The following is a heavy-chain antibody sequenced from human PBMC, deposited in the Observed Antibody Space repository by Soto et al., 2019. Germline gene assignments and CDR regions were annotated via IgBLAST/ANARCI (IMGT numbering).Heavy chain of an antibody. J-gene: IGHJ6*02. CDR1: GFSLNTGGVG. CDR3: VRNWRYYGGDYYYGMDA. Sequence: ITLKESGPTLVKPTQTLTLTCTFSGFSLNTGGVGVGWVRQPRGKAMEWLALIYWDDDERYRPSLRSRLNITKDTIYNQVVLTMTNMDPADTATYYCVRNWRYYGGDYYYGMDAWGQGTTVTVSS. V-gene: IGHV2-5*02. CDR2: IYWDDDE. D-gene: IGHD3-10*01.